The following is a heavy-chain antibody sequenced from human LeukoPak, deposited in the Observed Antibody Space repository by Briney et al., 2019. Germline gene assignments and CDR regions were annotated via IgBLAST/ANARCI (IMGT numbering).Heavy chain of an antibody. CDR2: ISYSGST. CDR3: ARGYSSGPPVY. D-gene: IGHD6-19*01. Sequence: PSETLSLTCTVSGGSFSSSSYYWGWIRQPPGKGLEWIGSISYSGSTFYNPPLKSRVTISVDTSKNQFSLKLSSVTAADTAVYYCARGYSSGPPVYWGQGTLVTVSS. V-gene: IGHV4-39*07. CDR1: GGSFSSSSYY. J-gene: IGHJ4*02.